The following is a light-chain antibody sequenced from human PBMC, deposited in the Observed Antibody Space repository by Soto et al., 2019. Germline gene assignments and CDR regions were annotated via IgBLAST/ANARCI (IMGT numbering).Light chain of an antibody. CDR3: CSYARSSTVV. V-gene: IGLV2-23*01. Sequence: QSVLTQPASVSGSPGQSITISCSGTSNDVGSFNLVSWYQQHPGKVPKLMIHEATKRPSGVSNRFSGSKSGNTASMTISGLQAEDEADYYCCSYARSSTVVFGGGTKLTVL. CDR2: EAT. J-gene: IGLJ2*01. CDR1: SNDVGSFNL.